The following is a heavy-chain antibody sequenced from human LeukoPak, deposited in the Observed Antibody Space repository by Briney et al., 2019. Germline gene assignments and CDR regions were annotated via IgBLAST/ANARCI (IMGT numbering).Heavy chain of an antibody. V-gene: IGHV3-74*01. D-gene: IGHD6-13*01. CDR3: ASASSHRIAAGGDY. J-gene: IGHJ4*02. CDR1: GFTFSNYW. CDR2: INGDGSSR. Sequence: PGGSLRLSCAASGFTFSNYWMHWVRQAPGKGLVWVSRINGDGSSRNYADSVKGRFTISRDNAKNTVYLQMNGLRAEDTAVYYCASASSHRIAAGGDYWGQGTLVTVSS.